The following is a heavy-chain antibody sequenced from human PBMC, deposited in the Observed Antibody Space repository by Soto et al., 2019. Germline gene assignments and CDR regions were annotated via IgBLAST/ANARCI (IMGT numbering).Heavy chain of an antibody. D-gene: IGHD1-1*01. V-gene: IGHV3-33*01. Sequence: QVQLVESGGGVVQPGRSLRLSCAASGFTFSSYGMHWVRQAPGKGLEWVAVIWYDGSNKYYADSVKGRFTISRDNSKNTLYLQMNSRRDEDTAVYYCARPTTGTGRGYFDLWGRGTLVTVSS. CDR2: IWYDGSNK. J-gene: IGHJ2*01. CDR1: GFTFSSYG. CDR3: ARPTTGTGRGYFDL.